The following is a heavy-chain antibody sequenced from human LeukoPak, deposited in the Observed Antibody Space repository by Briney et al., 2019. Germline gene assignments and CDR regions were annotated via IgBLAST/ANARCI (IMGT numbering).Heavy chain of an antibody. CDR2: ISGSGGTT. V-gene: IGHV3-23*01. CDR3: AELGITMIGGV. J-gene: IGHJ6*04. D-gene: IGHD3-10*02. Sequence: GGSLRLSCAASGFTFSSYAMNWVRQAPGKGLEWVSSISGSGGTTYYADSVKGRFTISRDNAKNSLYLQMNSLRAEDTAVYYCAELGITMIGGVWGKGTTVTISS. CDR1: GFTFSSYA.